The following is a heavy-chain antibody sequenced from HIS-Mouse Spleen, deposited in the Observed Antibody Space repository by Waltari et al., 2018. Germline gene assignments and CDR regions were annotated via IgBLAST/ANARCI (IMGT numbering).Heavy chain of an antibody. CDR3: AREIPYSSSWYDWYFDL. J-gene: IGHJ2*01. V-gene: IGHV4-39*07. CDR2: IYYSGST. Sequence: QRQLRESGPGLGKPSETLSLTRTVSGVSISTSIYYWGWIRQPPGKGLEWLGSIYYSGSTYYNPSLKSRVTISVDTSKNQFSLKLSSVTAADTAVYYCAREIPYSSSWYDWYFDLWGRGTLVTVSS. D-gene: IGHD6-13*01. CDR1: GVSISTSIYY.